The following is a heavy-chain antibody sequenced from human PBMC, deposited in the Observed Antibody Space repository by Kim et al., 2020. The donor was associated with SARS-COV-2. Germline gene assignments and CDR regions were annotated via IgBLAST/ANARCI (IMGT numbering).Heavy chain of an antibody. Sequence: SVKVSCKASGGTFSSYAISWVRQAPGQGLEWMGGIIPIFGRGNYAQKFQGRVTITADESTSTAYMGLSSLRSEDTAVYYCARKIVGATTYYGMDVWGQG. V-gene: IGHV1-69*13. J-gene: IGHJ6*02. CDR3: ARKIVGATTYYGMDV. D-gene: IGHD1-26*01. CDR2: IIPIFGRG. CDR1: GGTFSSYA.